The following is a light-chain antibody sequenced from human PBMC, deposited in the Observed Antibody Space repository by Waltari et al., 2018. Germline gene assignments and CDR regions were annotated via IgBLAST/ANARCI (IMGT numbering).Light chain of an antibody. V-gene: IGKV3-20*01. J-gene: IGKJ1*01. CDR3: QHYGNSLWT. CDR2: GAS. CDR1: QSVSSSY. Sequence: IVLTQSPGILSLSPGERAALSCRASQSVSSSYLAWYQQRPGQAPRLLIYGASIRATGIPDRFSGSGSGADLTLTISRLEPEDFAMYYCQHYGNSLWTFGQGTKLEIK.